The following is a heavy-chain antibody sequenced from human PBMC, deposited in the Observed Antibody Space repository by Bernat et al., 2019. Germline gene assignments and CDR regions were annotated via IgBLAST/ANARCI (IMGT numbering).Heavy chain of an antibody. J-gene: IGHJ4*02. CDR2: IWYDGSNK. Sequence: QVQLVESGGGVVQPGRSLRLSCAASGFTFSSYGMHWVRQAPGKGLEWVAVIWYDGSNKYYADSVKGRFTISRDNSKNTLYLQMNSLRAEDTAVYYCARDTYCGGGSCYLDYFDYWGQGTLVTVSS. D-gene: IGHD2-15*01. V-gene: IGHV3-33*01. CDR3: ARDTYCGGGSCYLDYFDY. CDR1: GFTFSSYG.